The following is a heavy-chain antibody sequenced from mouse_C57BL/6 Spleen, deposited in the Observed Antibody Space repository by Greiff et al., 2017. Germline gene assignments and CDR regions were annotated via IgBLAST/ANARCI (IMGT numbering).Heavy chain of an antibody. J-gene: IGHJ2*01. CDR3: AREGLYYFDY. Sequence: ESGPELVKPGASVKISCKASGYAFSSSWMNWVKQRPGKGLEWIGRIYPGDGDTNYNGKFKGKATLTADKSSSTAYMQLSSLTSEDSAVYVCAREGLYYFDYWGQGTTLTVSS. CDR1: GYAFSSSW. V-gene: IGHV1-82*01. CDR2: IYPGDGDT.